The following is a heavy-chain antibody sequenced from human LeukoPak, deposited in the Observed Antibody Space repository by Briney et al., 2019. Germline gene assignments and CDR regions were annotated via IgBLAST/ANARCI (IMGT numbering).Heavy chain of an antibody. J-gene: IGHJ5*02. D-gene: IGHD3-10*01. Sequence: GGSLRLSCAASGFTFTTYWMGWVRRAPGKGLEWVASIKQDGSVKYYVDSVKGRFTISRDNAKNSLYLQMNSLRAEDTAMYYCARPLMYYFGSETYYWFDPWGQGTLVTVSS. CDR1: GFTFTTYW. CDR2: IKQDGSVK. CDR3: ARPLMYYFGSETYYWFDP. V-gene: IGHV3-7*01.